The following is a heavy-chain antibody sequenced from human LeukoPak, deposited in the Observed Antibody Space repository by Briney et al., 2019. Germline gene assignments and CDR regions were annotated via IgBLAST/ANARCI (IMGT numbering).Heavy chain of an antibody. CDR1: GGSISSGGYS. J-gene: IGHJ6*02. CDR2: IYHSGHT. D-gene: IGHD3-3*01. Sequence: PSQTLSLTCAVSGGSISSGGYSWSWIRQPPRKGLEWIGYIYHSGHTYYNPSLKSRVTISVDRSTKQFSLKLSSVTAADTAVYYCARDRDFWSGYYSYYYYYGMDVWGQGTTVTVSS. CDR3: ARDRDFWSGYYSYYYYYGMDV. V-gene: IGHV4-30-2*01.